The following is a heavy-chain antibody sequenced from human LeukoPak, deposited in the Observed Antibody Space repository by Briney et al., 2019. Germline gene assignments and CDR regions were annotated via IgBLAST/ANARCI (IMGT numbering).Heavy chain of an antibody. CDR1: EFTFSSYS. V-gene: IGHV3-48*02. Sequence: GGSLRLSCAASEFTFSSYSMDWVRQAPGRGLEWVSYISGSGNTKYYADSVKGRFTISRDNAKNSLYLQMNSLRDEDTAVYYCARDFEAPSNCWGQGTLVTVSS. J-gene: IGHJ4*02. CDR2: ISGSGNTK. CDR3: ARDFEAPSNC. D-gene: IGHD3-9*01.